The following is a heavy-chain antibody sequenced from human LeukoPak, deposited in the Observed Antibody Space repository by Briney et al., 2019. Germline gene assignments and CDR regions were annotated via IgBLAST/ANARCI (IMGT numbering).Heavy chain of an antibody. CDR1: GYTFTSYG. D-gene: IGHD6-19*01. CDR3: ARASINSGLWLVIDY. Sequence: GASVKVSCKASGYTFTSYGISWVRQAPGQGLEWMGWISAYNGNTNYAQKLQGRVTMTTDTSTSTAYMELRSLRSDDTAVYYCARASINSGLWLVIDYWGQGTLVTVSS. CDR2: ISAYNGNT. V-gene: IGHV1-18*04. J-gene: IGHJ4*02.